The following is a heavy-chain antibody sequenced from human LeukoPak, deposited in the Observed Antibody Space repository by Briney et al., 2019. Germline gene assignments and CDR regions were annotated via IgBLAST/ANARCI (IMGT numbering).Heavy chain of an antibody. J-gene: IGHJ4*02. CDR1: GGSISSYY. CDR3: ARAPMVRGEVFDY. V-gene: IGHV4-59*01. Sequence: PSETLSLTCTVSGGSISSYYWSWIRQPPGKALEWIGYIYYSGSTNYNPSLKSRVTISVDTSKNQFSLKLSSVTAADTAVYYCARAPMVRGEVFDYWGQGTLVTVSS. CDR2: IYYSGST. D-gene: IGHD3-10*01.